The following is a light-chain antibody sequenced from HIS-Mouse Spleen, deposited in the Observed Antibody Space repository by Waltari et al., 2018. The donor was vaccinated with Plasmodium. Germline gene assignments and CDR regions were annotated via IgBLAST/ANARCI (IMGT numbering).Light chain of an antibody. Sequence: EIVLPQSPDFPSVAPMEKVPIPCRASQSIGSSLHWYQQKPDQSPKLLIKYASQSISGVPSWFSGSGSGTDSTLTINRLEAEDAAAYYCHQSSSLRTFGQGTKVEIK. CDR3: HQSSSLRT. J-gene: IGKJ1*01. CDR2: YAS. CDR1: QSIGSS. V-gene: IGKV6D-21*02.